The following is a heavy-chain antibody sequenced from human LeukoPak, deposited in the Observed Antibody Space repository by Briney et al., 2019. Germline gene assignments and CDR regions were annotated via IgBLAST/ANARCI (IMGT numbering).Heavy chain of an antibody. Sequence: PGGSLRLSCAASGFTFSSNWMHWVRQGPGKGLVWVSRINSDGSSTSYADSVKGRFTISRDNAKNTLYLQMNSLKTEDTAVYYCTRDLYLVPGIAVYIGGYGMDVWGQGTTVTVSS. CDR3: TRDLYLVPGIAVYIGGYGMDV. J-gene: IGHJ6*02. CDR1: GFTFSSNW. V-gene: IGHV3-74*01. CDR2: INSDGSST. D-gene: IGHD6-19*01.